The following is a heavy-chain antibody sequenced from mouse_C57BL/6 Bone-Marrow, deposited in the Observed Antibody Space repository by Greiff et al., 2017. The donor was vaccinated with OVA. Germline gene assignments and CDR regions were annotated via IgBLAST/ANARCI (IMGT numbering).Heavy chain of an antibody. CDR2: IWRGGST. D-gene: IGHD2-2*01. Sequence: QVHVKQSGPGLVQPSQSLSITCTVSGFSLTSYGVHWVHQSPGKGLAWLGVIWRGGSTDYNAAFMSSRSITKDNSKSQVFFKMNSLQADDTAIYYCAKGGVTYYAMDYWGQGTSVTVSS. CDR3: AKGGVTYYAMDY. CDR1: GFSLTSYG. V-gene: IGHV2-5*01. J-gene: IGHJ4*01.